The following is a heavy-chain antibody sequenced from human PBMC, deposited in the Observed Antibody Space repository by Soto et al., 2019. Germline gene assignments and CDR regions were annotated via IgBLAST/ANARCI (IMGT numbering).Heavy chain of an antibody. J-gene: IGHJ1*01. CDR1: GGSFSGYY. Sequence: PSETLSLTCAVYGGSFSGYYWSWIRQPPGKGLEWIGEINHTVTTYYTPSLKSRVTISVDTSKNQFSLRLSSVTAADSAVYYCERTDTVGYYQHFGQGNTVTFSS. CDR3: ERTDTVGYYQH. V-gene: IGHV4-34*01. D-gene: IGHD3-3*01. CDR2: INHTVTT.